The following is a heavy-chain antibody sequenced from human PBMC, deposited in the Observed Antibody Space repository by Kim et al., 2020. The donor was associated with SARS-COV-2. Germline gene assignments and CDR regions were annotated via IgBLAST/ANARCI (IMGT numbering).Heavy chain of an antibody. J-gene: IGHJ4*02. D-gene: IGHD3-10*01. CDR3: ARDYGSGSYRWGHLDY. CDR1: GFTFSTYG. V-gene: IGHV3-33*01. Sequence: GGSLRLSCAASGFTFSTYGMHWVRQAPGKGLEWVAIIWYDGSNKYYADSVKGRFSISRDNSKNTLYLQMNSLRAEDTAVYYCARDYGSGSYRWGHLDYWGQGALVTVSS. CDR2: IWYDGSNK.